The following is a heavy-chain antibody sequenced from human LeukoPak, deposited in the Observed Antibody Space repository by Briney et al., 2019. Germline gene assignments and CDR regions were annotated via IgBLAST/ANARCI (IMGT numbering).Heavy chain of an antibody. CDR1: GFTFSSYP. Sequence: LPGGSLRLSCAASGFTFSSYPMQWVRQAPGKGLEWLANIKQDGSEKYYVDSVKGRFTISRDNAQNLVYLQLNSLRADDTAVYYCAGGAGWTSDIWGQGTLVIVSS. D-gene: IGHD6-19*01. V-gene: IGHV3-7*01. J-gene: IGHJ3*02. CDR2: IKQDGSEK. CDR3: AGGAGWTSDI.